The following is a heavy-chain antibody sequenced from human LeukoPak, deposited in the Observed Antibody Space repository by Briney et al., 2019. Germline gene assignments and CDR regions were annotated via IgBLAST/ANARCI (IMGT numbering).Heavy chain of an antibody. CDR3: ATQNQPGRPNFDN. CDR1: GGSISSSDYY. D-gene: IGHD2/OR15-2a*01. Sequence: SETLSLTCSVSGGSISSSDYYWDWIRQPPGKGREWIGAIYHTGRTYYNPSLRGRVTISGDTSKNQFSLNLNFLTAADTAVYYCATQNQPGRPNFDNWGQGTLVAVSS. J-gene: IGHJ4*02. V-gene: IGHV4-39*01. CDR2: IYHTGRT.